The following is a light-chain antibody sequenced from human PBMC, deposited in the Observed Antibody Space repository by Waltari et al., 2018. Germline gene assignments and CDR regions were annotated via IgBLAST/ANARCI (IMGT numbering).Light chain of an antibody. CDR1: QDIGQY. Sequence: DIQMTQSPSSLSASVGDRVTITCRASQDIGQYLAWLQQKPGKVPQLLIYGASTLHSGVPSRFSGGGSGTDFTLTISSLQPEDVATYYCQSYSTSCRTFGQGTTVEIK. V-gene: IGKV1-27*01. CDR2: GAS. CDR3: QSYSTSCRT. J-gene: IGKJ1*01.